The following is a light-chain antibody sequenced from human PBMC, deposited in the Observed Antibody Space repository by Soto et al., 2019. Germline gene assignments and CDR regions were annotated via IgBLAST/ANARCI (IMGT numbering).Light chain of an antibody. J-gene: IGKJ4*01. Sequence: DIQMTQSPSSLPASVGDRVTITCRASQSISTYLNWYQHKPGKAPKLLTYAASSLQSGVPDRFSGSGSGTDFTLTISRLEPEDFAVYYCQQYGSSPHFGGGTKVDNK. V-gene: IGKV1-39*01. CDR2: AAS. CDR1: QSISTY. CDR3: QQYGSSPH.